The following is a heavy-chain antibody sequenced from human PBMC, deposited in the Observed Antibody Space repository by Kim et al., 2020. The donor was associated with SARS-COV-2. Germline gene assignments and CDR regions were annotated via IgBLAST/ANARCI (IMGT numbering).Heavy chain of an antibody. CDR3: ARGGGQYYYDSSGYYS. Sequence: SETLSLTCAVYGGSFSGYYWSWIRQPPGKGLEWIGEINHSGSTNYNPSLKSRVTISVDTSKNQFSLKLSSVTAADTAVYYCARGGGQYYYDSSGYYSWGQGTLVTVSS. J-gene: IGHJ4*02. D-gene: IGHD3-22*01. V-gene: IGHV4-34*01. CDR2: INHSGST. CDR1: GGSFSGYY.